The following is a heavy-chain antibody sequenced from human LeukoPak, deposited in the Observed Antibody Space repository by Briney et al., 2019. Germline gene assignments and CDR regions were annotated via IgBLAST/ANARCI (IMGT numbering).Heavy chain of an antibody. J-gene: IGHJ3*02. CDR2: ISWNSGSI. Sequence: PGGSLRLSCAASGFTFDDYAMHWVRQAPGKGLEWVSGISWNSGSIGYADSVKGRFTISRDNAKNSLYLQMNSLRAEDTALYYCAKGSTMIVGSGAFDIWGQGTMVTVSS. CDR3: AKGSTMIVGSGAFDI. D-gene: IGHD3-22*01. V-gene: IGHV3-9*01. CDR1: GFTFDDYA.